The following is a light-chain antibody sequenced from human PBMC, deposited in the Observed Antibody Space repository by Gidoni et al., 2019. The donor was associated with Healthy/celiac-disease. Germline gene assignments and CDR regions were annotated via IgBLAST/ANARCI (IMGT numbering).Light chain of an antibody. CDR2: GNS. CDR1: SSNIGAGYD. Sequence: QSVLTPPPSVSGAPGQRATIPCTGSSSNIGAGYDVHWYQQLPGTAPKLLIYGNSTRPSGSPDRFSGSKSGTSASLAITGLQAEDEADYYCQSYDSSLSGFWVFGGGTKLTVL. V-gene: IGLV1-40*01. J-gene: IGLJ3*02. CDR3: QSYDSSLSGFWV.